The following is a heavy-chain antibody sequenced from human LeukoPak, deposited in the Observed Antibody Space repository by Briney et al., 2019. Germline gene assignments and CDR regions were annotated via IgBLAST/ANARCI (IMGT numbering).Heavy chain of an antibody. J-gene: IGHJ4*02. CDR3: ARDRISTNFWSGYYDY. V-gene: IGHV4-61*02. CDR1: GGSISSGSYY. Sequence: SETLSLTCTVSGGSISSGSYYWSWIRQPAGKGLEWIGRIYTSGSTNYNPSLKSRVTISVDTSKNQFSLKLSSVTAADTAVYYCARDRISTNFWSGYYDYWGQGTLVTVSS. D-gene: IGHD3-3*01. CDR2: IYTSGST.